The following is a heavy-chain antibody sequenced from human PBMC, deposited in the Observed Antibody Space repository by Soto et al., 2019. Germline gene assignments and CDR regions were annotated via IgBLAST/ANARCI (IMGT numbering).Heavy chain of an antibody. J-gene: IGHJ4*02. Sequence: QVQLQQWGAGLLKPSETLSLTCAVYGGSFSGYYWSWIRQPPGKGLEWIGEINHSGSTNYNPSLKSRVTISVDTSKNQCSLKLSSVTAADTAVYYCARGPSITMVRGVADYWGQGTLVTVSS. CDR1: GGSFSGYY. V-gene: IGHV4-34*01. CDR2: INHSGST. D-gene: IGHD3-10*01. CDR3: ARGPSITMVRGVADY.